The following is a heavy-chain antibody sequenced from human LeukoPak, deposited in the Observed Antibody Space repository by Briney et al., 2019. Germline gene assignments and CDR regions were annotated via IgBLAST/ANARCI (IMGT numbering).Heavy chain of an antibody. Sequence: GGSLRLSCAASGFTFSSYAMSWVRQAPGKGLEWVSAISGSGGSTYYADSVKGRFTISRDNSKNTLYLQMNSLRAQDTAVYYCAKAQIAVAGKGTFDYWGQGTLVTVSS. CDR2: ISGSGGST. V-gene: IGHV3-23*01. D-gene: IGHD6-19*01. CDR1: GFTFSSYA. CDR3: AKAQIAVAGKGTFDY. J-gene: IGHJ4*02.